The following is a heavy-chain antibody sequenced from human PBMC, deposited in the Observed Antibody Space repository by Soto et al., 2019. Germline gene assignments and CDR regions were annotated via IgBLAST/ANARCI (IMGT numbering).Heavy chain of an antibody. V-gene: IGHV4-34*01. CDR3: ARLPRIAAAGKGYFDY. CDR2: INHSGST. CDR1: GGSFSGYY. D-gene: IGHD6-13*01. Sequence: SETLSLTCAFYGGSFSGYYWSWIRQPPGKGLEWIGEINHSGSTNYNPSLKSRVTISVDTSKNQFSLKLSSVTAADTAVYYCARLPRIAAAGKGYFDYWGQGTLVTVSS. J-gene: IGHJ4*02.